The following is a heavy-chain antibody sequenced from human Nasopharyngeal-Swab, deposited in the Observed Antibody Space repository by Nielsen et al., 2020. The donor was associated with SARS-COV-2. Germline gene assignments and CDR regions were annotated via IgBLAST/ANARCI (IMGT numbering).Heavy chain of an antibody. CDR1: GFTFSSYW. J-gene: IGHJ4*02. CDR3: ARWRSYYFDY. Sequence: GESLKISCAASGFTFSSYWMSWVRQAPGMGLEWVSVIGAAGNTIYADSVKGRFTISRDNSKNTVYLQMNSLRAEDTAVYYCARWRSYYFDYWGQGTLVTVSS. D-gene: IGHD1-26*01. V-gene: IGHV3-23*01. CDR2: IGAAGNT.